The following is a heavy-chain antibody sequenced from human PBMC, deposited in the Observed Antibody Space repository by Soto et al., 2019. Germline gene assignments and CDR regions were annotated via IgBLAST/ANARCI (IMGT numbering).Heavy chain of an antibody. J-gene: IGHJ4*02. CDR2: IHYSGST. D-gene: IGHD3-3*02. CDR3: ARYIRDAGTFYFDY. CDR1: GGSVSGYY. V-gene: IGHV4-59*02. Sequence: PSETLSLTCTVSGGSVSGYYWGWIRQPPGKGLEWFGYIHYSGSTNYNPSLESRVTMSADTSKNQFSLKLSSVTAADTAVYYCARYIRDAGTFYFDYWGQGTLVTVSS.